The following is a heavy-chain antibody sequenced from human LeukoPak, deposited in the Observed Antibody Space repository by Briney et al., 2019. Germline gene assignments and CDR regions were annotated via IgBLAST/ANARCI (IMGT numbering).Heavy chain of an antibody. J-gene: IGHJ4*02. CDR3: ARDIYNWNFFGY. V-gene: IGHV4-4*07. D-gene: IGHD1-20*01. Sequence: SETLSLTCTVSGGSISSYYWSWIRQPAGKGMQWIGRIHRSGSTNYNPSLKSRVTMSVDTSENQFSLKLSSVTAADTAVYYCARDIYNWNFFGYWGQGTLVTVSS. CDR2: IHRSGST. CDR1: GGSISSYY.